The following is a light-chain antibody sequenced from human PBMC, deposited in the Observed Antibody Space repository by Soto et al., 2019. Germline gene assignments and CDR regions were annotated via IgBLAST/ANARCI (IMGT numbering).Light chain of an antibody. J-gene: IGKJ3*01. CDR2: GAS. V-gene: IGKV3-20*01. Sequence: PGERATLSCRASQGFSSSYLAWYQQKPGQAPRLLIYGASSRATGIPDRFSGSGSGTDFTLTISRLEPEDFAVYYCQHYGSALFTFGPGTKVDIK. CDR3: QHYGSALFT. CDR1: QGFSSSY.